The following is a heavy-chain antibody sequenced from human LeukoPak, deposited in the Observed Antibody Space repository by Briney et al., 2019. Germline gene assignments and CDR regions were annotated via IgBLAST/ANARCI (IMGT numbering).Heavy chain of an antibody. CDR3: ASPPSYYYETSGYSHDAFDL. J-gene: IGHJ3*01. Sequence: SETLSLNCTVSGGPLSSNTYYWGWIRQPPGKGLEWIGSISHSGSAYYNSSLKSRVSISVDTSMTQMSLKLSSVTASDTAVYYCASPPSYYYETSGYSHDAFDLWGQGTMITVSS. V-gene: IGHV4-39*01. CDR2: ISHSGSA. D-gene: IGHD3-22*01. CDR1: GGPLSSNTYY.